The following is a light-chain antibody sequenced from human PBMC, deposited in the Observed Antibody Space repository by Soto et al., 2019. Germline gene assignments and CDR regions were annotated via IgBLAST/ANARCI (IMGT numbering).Light chain of an antibody. Sequence: IVMTQSPATLSVSPGERATLSCRASQNIYSNIAWYQQRPGQAPRRLIYRASTRAPGVPARFSGSGSGTEFTLTISSLQSEDFAVYSCLQYHNLWAFGRGTQVEIK. CDR1: QNIYSN. V-gene: IGKV3-15*01. CDR3: LQYHNLWA. J-gene: IGKJ4*02. CDR2: RAS.